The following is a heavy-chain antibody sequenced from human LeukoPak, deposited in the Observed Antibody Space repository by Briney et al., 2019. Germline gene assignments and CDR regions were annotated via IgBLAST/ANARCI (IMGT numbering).Heavy chain of an antibody. CDR2: IYYSGST. CDR1: GGSISSGGYY. D-gene: IGHD6-19*01. V-gene: IGHV4-31*03. Sequence: PSETLSLTCTVSGGSISSGGYYWSWIRQHPGKGLEWIGYIYYSGSTYYNPSLKSRVTISVDTSKNQFSLKLSSVTAADTAVYYCARCEYGSGWLTTTQNYYYYGMDVWGQGTTVTVSS. CDR3: ARCEYGSGWLTTTQNYYYYGMDV. J-gene: IGHJ6*02.